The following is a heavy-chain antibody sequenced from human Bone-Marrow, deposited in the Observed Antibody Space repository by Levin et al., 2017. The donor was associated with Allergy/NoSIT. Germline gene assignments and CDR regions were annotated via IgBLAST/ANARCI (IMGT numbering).Heavy chain of an antibody. CDR1: GFTFSDYY. J-gene: IGHJ5*02. CDR3: ARVPLIAARQVWFDP. D-gene: IGHD6-6*01. CDR2: ISSSGSTI. Sequence: GGSLRLSCAASGFTFSDYYMSWIRQAPGKGLEWVSYISSSGSTIYYADSVKGRFTISRDNAKNSLYLQMNSLRAEDTAVYYCARVPLIAARQVWFDPWGQGTLVTVSS. V-gene: IGHV3-11*01.